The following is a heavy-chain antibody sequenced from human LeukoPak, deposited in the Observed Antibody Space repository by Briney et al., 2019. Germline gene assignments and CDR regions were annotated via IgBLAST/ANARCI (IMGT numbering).Heavy chain of an antibody. Sequence: ASVKVSCKASGYTFTDYYIHWVRQAPGQGLEWMGWINPNSGGTNYAQKFQGRVTMTRDTSISTAYMELSRLRSDDTAVYYCARETGYAYGRAPLDYWGQGTLVTVSS. CDR2: INPNSGGT. D-gene: IGHD5-18*01. CDR1: GYTFTDYY. J-gene: IGHJ4*02. CDR3: ARETGYAYGRAPLDY. V-gene: IGHV1-2*02.